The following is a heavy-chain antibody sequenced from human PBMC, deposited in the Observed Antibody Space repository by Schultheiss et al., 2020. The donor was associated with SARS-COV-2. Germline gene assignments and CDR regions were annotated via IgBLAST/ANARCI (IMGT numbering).Heavy chain of an antibody. D-gene: IGHD3-9*01. V-gene: IGHV3-66*01. CDR3: ARDYLTGGGMDV. CDR1: GFTFSSYA. Sequence: GGSLRLSCAASGFTFSSYAMHWVRQAPGKGLEWVSVVYSSGNTYYADSVKGRFTISRDNPKNTLYLQMNSLRAEDTAVYYCARDYLTGGGMDVWGQGTTVTVSS. J-gene: IGHJ6*02. CDR2: VYSSGNT.